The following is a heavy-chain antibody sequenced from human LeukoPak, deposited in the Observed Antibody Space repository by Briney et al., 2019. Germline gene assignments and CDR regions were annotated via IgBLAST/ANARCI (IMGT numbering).Heavy chain of an antibody. CDR3: AKDRGVIVPAGMAT. D-gene: IGHD2-2*01. V-gene: IGHV3-23*01. CDR1: GFTFNNYA. CDR2: ISGSGGST. Sequence: GGSLRLPCAASGFTFNNYAMSWVRQAPGKGLEGGSVISGSGGSTYYADSVKGRFTISRDNSKNTLYLQMNSLRAEETAVYYCAKDRGVIVPAGMATWGQGTLVTVSS. J-gene: IGHJ5*02.